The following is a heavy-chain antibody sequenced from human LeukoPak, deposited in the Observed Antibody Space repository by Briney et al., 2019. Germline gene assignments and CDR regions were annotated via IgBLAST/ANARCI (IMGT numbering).Heavy chain of an antibody. V-gene: IGHV4-4*02. CDR2: IYHSGST. D-gene: IGHD6-13*01. J-gene: IGHJ4*02. Sequence: SETLSLTCTVSGGSISSSNWWSWVRQPPGKGLEWIGEIYHSGSTNYNPSLKSRVTISVDKSKNQFSLKLSSVTAADTAVYYCAREEEQQGRSYYFDYWGQGTLVTVSS. CDR3: AREEEQQGRSYYFDY. CDR1: GGSISSSNW.